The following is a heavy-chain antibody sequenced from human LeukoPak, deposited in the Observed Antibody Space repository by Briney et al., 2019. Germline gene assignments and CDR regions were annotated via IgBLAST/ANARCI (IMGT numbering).Heavy chain of an antibody. Sequence: GGSLRPSCAASGFTFSSYSMNWVRQAPGKGLEWVSSISSSSSYIYYADSVKGRFTISRDNAKNSLYLQMNSLRAEDTAVYYCARGPPRNPFDYWGQGTLVTVSS. J-gene: IGHJ4*02. CDR3: ARGPPRNPFDY. V-gene: IGHV3-21*01. CDR1: GFTFSSYS. CDR2: ISSSSSYI.